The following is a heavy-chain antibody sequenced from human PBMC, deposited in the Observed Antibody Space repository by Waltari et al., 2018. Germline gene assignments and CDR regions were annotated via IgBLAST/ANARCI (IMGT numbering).Heavy chain of an antibody. J-gene: IGHJ4*02. Sequence: QLQLQESGPGLVKPSETLSLTCTVSGCSISSSSYYWGWIRQPPGRGLEWIGSIYYSGSTYYNPSLKSRVTISVDTSKNQFSLKLSSVTAADTAVYYCARYSPSYYYGSGAYYFDYWGQGTLVTVSS. CDR2: IYYSGST. V-gene: IGHV4-39*01. D-gene: IGHD3-10*01. CDR1: GCSISSSSYY. CDR3: ARYSPSYYYGSGAYYFDY.